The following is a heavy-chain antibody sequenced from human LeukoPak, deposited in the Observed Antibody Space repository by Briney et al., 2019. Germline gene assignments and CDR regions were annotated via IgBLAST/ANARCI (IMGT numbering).Heavy chain of an antibody. J-gene: IGHJ3*02. CDR3: ARQPAPPGAFDI. CDR1: GGSISSSTSY. CDR2: VYYSGTT. V-gene: IGHV4-39*01. Sequence: SETLSLTCTVSGGSISSSTSYWAWIRQPPGKGLEWIGSVYYSGTTYYNPSLKSRVTISVDTSKNQFSLNLSSVTAADTAVFYCARQPAPPGAFDIWGQGTMVTVSS.